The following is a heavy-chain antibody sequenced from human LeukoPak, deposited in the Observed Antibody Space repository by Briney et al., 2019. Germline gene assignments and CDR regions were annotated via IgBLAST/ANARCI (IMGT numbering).Heavy chain of an antibody. J-gene: IGHJ6*02. CDR1: GFPFSVYY. Sequence: GGSLRLSCAASGFPFSVYYMSWIRQPPGKGLEWVPYIGNSGSDIYYADSVKGRFTISRDNAKNSLYLQMSSLRAEDTAVYYCARGFDCSSTSCPCMDVWGQGTTVTVSS. V-gene: IGHV3-11*01. CDR2: IGNSGSDI. CDR3: ARGFDCSSTSCPCMDV. D-gene: IGHD2-2*01.